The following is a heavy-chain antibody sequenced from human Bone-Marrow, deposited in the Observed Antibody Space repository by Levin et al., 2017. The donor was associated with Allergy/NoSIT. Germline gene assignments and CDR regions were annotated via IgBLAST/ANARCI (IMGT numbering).Heavy chain of an antibody. Sequence: SSETLSLTCTVSGGSISSYYWSWIRQPPGKGLEWIGYIYYSGSTNYNPSLKSRVTISVDTSKNQFSLKLSSVTAADTAVYYCARGRTNCSSTSCPGGNWFDPWGQGTLVTVSS. CDR2: IYYSGST. D-gene: IGHD2-2*01. CDR3: ARGRTNCSSTSCPGGNWFDP. CDR1: GGSISSYY. J-gene: IGHJ5*02. V-gene: IGHV4-59*01.